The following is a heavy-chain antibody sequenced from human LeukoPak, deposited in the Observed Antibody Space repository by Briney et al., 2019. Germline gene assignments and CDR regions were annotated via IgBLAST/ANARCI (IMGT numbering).Heavy chain of an antibody. D-gene: IGHD1-26*01. Sequence: ASVKVSCKVSGYTLTELSMHWVRQAPGKGLEWMGGFDPEDGETNYAQKFQGRVTMTEGTSTDTAYMELSSLRSEDTAVYYCATPTWGPADDAFDIWGQGTMVTVSS. CDR1: GYTLTELS. CDR2: FDPEDGET. CDR3: ATPTWGPADDAFDI. V-gene: IGHV1-24*01. J-gene: IGHJ3*02.